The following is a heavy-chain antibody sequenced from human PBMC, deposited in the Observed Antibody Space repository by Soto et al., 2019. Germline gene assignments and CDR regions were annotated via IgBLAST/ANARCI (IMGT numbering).Heavy chain of an antibody. D-gene: IGHD3-3*01. J-gene: IGHJ5*02. CDR2: IYYSGST. V-gene: IGHV4-31*03. Sequence: SETLSLTCTVSGGSISSGGYYWSWIRQHPGKGLEWIGYIYYSGSTYYNPSLKSRVTISVDTSKNQFSLKLSSVTAADTAVYYCAGSYTIFGVVINPNWFDHWGQGTLVTVSS. CDR3: AGSYTIFGVVINPNWFDH. CDR1: GGSISSGGYY.